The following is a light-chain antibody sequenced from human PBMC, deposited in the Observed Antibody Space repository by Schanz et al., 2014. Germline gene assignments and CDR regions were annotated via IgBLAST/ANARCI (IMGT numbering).Light chain of an antibody. CDR3: AAWDDSLNGQL. CDR1: RSNIGSNS. V-gene: IGLV1-44*01. J-gene: IGLJ3*02. Sequence: QSVLAQPPSASETPGQRISISCSGGRSNIGSNSVNWYQQLPGTAPKLLIYSNDRRPSGVPDRFSASKSGTSASLAISGLXXEDEADYYCAAWDDSLNGQLFGGGTKLTVL. CDR2: SND.